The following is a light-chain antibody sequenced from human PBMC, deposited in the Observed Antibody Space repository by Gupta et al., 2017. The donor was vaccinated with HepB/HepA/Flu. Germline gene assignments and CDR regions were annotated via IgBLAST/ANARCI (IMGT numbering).Light chain of an antibody. CDR1: QSISTC. V-gene: IGKV1-39*01. CDR3: QQTYITPLT. Sequence: DIKMTQSPSSLSAFVGDRVTITCRASQSISTCLNWSQQKAGRAPKLLIYTASSLQSGVPSRFSGSGSGTDFTLTISSLQPEDFATYYCQQTYITPLTFGGGTKVEI. J-gene: IGKJ4*01. CDR2: TAS.